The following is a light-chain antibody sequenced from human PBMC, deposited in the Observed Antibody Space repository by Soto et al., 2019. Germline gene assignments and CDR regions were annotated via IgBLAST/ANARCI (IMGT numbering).Light chain of an antibody. V-gene: IGLV2-14*01. CDR3: SSYTSSSTRV. Sequence: QSALTQPASVSGSPGQSITISCTGTSCDVGGYNYVSWYQQHPGKAPKLMIYDVSNRPSGVSNRFSGSKSGNTASLTISGLQAEDEADYYCSSYTSSSTRVFGGGTKLTFL. CDR1: SCDVGGYNY. J-gene: IGLJ2*01. CDR2: DVS.